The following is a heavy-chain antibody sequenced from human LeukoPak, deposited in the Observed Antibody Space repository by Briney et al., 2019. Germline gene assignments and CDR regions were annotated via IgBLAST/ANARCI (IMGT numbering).Heavy chain of an antibody. CDR3: ARSRCGGGTCYGLDY. V-gene: IGHV3-30*02. CDR2: IRYDRSTI. Sequence: GGSLRLSCAASGFIFSTYGMHWVRQAPGKGLEWVAYIRYDRSTIYYADSVKGRFTISRDNSKNTLYLQMNSLRAEDTAVYYCARSRCGGGTCYGLDYWGQGTLVTVSS. D-gene: IGHD2-15*01. J-gene: IGHJ4*02. CDR1: GFIFSTYG.